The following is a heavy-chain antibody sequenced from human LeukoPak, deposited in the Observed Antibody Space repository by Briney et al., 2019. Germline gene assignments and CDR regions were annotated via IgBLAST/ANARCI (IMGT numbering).Heavy chain of an antibody. Sequence: GGSLRLLCAASGFTFSSYSLSWVRQAPGKGLEWVSSISSRSTYIYYADSLKDRFTISRVNARNSLYLQMDSLGVEDTAVYYCATDAGPEAYWGQVTLVTVSS. CDR1: GFTFSSYS. J-gene: IGHJ4*02. CDR2: ISSRSTYI. V-gene: IGHV3-21*01. CDR3: ATDAGPEAY.